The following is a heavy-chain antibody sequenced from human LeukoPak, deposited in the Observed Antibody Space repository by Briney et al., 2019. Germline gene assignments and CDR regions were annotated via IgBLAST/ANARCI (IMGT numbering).Heavy chain of an antibody. CDR3: ARDREAHLDY. CDR1: GHSVSSNSAA. J-gene: IGHJ4*02. V-gene: IGHV6-1*01. Sequence: SQTLSLTCTISGHSVSSNSAAWHWIRQSPSRVLEWLGRTYCRSNWYNDYAVSVKSRMTINPDISKNQLSLQLNSVTPEDTAVYYCARDREAHLDYWGQGALVTVSS. CDR2: TYCRSNWYN.